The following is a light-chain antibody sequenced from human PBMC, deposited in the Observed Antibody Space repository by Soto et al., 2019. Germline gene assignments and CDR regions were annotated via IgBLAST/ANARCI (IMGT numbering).Light chain of an antibody. V-gene: IGKV1-39*01. Sequence: DIQMTQSPSSLSASVGDRVTITCRASQSISSYLNWYQQKPGKAPKLLIYAASSLQSGVPSRFSGSGSGTGFTLTISSLQPEDFATYYCQQSYSTPITFGQGTRLEIK. CDR3: QQSYSTPIT. J-gene: IGKJ5*01. CDR2: AAS. CDR1: QSISSY.